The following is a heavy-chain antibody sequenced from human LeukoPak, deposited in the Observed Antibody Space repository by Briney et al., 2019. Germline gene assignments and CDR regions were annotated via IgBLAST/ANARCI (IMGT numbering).Heavy chain of an antibody. D-gene: IGHD1-1*01. CDR2: INHSGSA. CDR3: ARMRDNWNVCVFDI. CDR1: GGSFSGDY. Sequence: PSETLSLTCGVYGGSFSGDYWSWVRQPPGKGLEWLGEINHSGSASYNPSLKSRVTISVDTSKIQFSLKLSSVTATDTAVYYCARMRDNWNVCVFDIWGQGTMVTVSS. J-gene: IGHJ3*02. V-gene: IGHV4-34*01.